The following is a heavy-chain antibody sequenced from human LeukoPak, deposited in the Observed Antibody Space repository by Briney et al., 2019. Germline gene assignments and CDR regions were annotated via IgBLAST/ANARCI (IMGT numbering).Heavy chain of an antibody. D-gene: IGHD5-18*01. Sequence: ASAQVSCKASRYTLNYYGLSWVRQAPGQGLEWMGWISAYTGSTNYAQRLQGRVTMTTDTSTSTAYMELRSLRSDDTAVYYCARGGYSYGYMGYSDYWGQGTLVSVSS. CDR2: ISAYTGST. V-gene: IGHV1-18*01. J-gene: IGHJ4*02. CDR3: ARGGYSYGYMGYSDY. CDR1: RYTLNYYG.